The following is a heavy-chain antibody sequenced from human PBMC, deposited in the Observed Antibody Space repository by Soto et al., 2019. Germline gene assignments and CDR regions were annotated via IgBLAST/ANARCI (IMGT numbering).Heavy chain of an antibody. J-gene: IGHJ4*02. V-gene: IGHV3-33*01. CDR1: GFTFSSYC. D-gene: IGHD5-18*01. Sequence: GSLRLSCAASGFTFSSYCMHWVRQAPGKGLEWVAVIWYDGSNKYYADSVKGRFTISRDNFKNTLYLQMNSLRAEDTAVYYCARGGYSYGDKYYFDYWGQGTLVTVSS. CDR3: ARGGYSYGDKYYFDY. CDR2: IWYDGSNK.